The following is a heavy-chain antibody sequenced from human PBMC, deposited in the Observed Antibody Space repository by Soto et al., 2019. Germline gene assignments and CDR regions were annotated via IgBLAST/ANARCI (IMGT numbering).Heavy chain of an antibody. V-gene: IGHV4-39*01. CDR2: IYYSGST. J-gene: IGHJ5*02. CDR3: ASQSSDWFDP. Sequence: SETLSLTCTVSGGSISSSSYYWGWIRQPPGKGLEWIGSIYYSGSTYYNPSLKSRVTISVDTSKNQFSLKLSSVTAADTAVYYCASQSSDWFDPWGQGTLVTVSS. CDR1: GGSISSSSYY.